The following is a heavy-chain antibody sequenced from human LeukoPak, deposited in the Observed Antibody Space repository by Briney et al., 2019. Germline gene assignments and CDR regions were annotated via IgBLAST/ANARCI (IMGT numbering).Heavy chain of an antibody. Sequence: SGGSLRLSCAAAGFTFSSYAMSWVRQAPEKGLECVSSFTGGGSTYYADSVKGRFTTSRDNSKNTLYLQLNTLRADDTAVYYCAKPISGGLAVTADWFAPWGQGTLVVVSS. CDR1: GFTFSSYA. D-gene: IGHD6-19*01. CDR3: AKPISGGLAVTADWFAP. CDR2: FTGGGST. J-gene: IGHJ5*01. V-gene: IGHV3-23*01.